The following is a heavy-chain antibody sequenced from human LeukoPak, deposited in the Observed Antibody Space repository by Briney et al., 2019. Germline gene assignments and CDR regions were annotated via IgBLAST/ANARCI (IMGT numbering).Heavy chain of an antibody. CDR1: GYTFTSYY. D-gene: IGHD4-17*01. CDR2: INPSGGST. J-gene: IGHJ4*02. V-gene: IGHV1-46*01. Sequence: GASVKVSCKASGYTFTSYYMHWVRQAPGQGLEWMGIINPSGGSTSYAQKFQGRVTMTRDTSISTAYMELSRLRSDDTAVYYCARGLDGDYTFDYWGQGTLVTVSS. CDR3: ARGLDGDYTFDY.